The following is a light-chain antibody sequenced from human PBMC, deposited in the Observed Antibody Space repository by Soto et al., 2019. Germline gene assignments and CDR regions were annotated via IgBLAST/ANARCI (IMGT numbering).Light chain of an antibody. CDR2: GPS. CDR3: QQYGSSPPT. Sequence: EIVLTQSPATMSLSPGARATLSCRASQSIGLAIAWYQHKPGQAPRLLIFGPSSRASGIPDRFSGGGSGTDFSLTISRLEPEDFAVYFCQQYGSSPPTFGQGTKVDIK. CDR1: QSIGLA. J-gene: IGKJ1*01. V-gene: IGKV3-20*01.